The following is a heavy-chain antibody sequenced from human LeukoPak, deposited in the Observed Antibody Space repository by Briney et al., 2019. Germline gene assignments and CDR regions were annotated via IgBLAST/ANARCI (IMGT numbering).Heavy chain of an antibody. CDR2: IWYDGTNK. D-gene: IGHD1-26*01. CDR1: GFTFSSYE. J-gene: IGHJ4*02. Sequence: PGGSLRLSCAASGFTFSSYEMNWVRQAPGKGLEWVALIWYDGTNKYYADSVKGRFTISRDNSKNTLYLQMNSLRAEDTAVYYCAREMVEVGASNWGQGTLVTVSS. CDR3: AREMVEVGASN. V-gene: IGHV3-33*08.